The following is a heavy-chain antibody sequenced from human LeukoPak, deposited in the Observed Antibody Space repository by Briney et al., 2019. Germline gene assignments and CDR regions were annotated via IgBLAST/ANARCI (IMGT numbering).Heavy chain of an antibody. J-gene: IGHJ4*02. CDR2: INPNSGGT. V-gene: IGHV1-2*02. Sequence: ASVKVSCKASVYTLTAYYIHWVPQAPGQGLEWVGWINPNSGGTKYAQKFQGRVTMTRDTSISTAFMELSRLRSDDTAVYYCASVQLEAGSSPPVSSYFDYWGQGTLVTVSS. CDR1: VYTLTAYY. CDR3: ASVQLEAGSSPPVSSYFDY. D-gene: IGHD1-1*01.